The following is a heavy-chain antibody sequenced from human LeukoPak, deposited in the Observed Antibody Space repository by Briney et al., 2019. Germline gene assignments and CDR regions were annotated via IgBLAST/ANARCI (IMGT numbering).Heavy chain of an antibody. V-gene: IGHV4-39*01. CDR2: IYYSGST. Sequence: SETLSLTCTVSGGSISSSSYYWGWIRQPPGKGLEWIGSIYYSGSTYYNPSLKSRVTISVDTSKNQFSLKLSSVTAADTAVYYCARQGGYCSSTSCYRTQYYFDYWGQGTLVTVSS. CDR1: GGSISSSSYY. J-gene: IGHJ4*02. D-gene: IGHD2-2*01. CDR3: ARQGGYCSSTSCYRTQYYFDY.